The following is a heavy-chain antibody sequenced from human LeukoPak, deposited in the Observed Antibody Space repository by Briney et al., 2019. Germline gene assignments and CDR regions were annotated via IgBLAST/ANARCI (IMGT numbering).Heavy chain of an antibody. J-gene: IGHJ5*02. V-gene: IGHV4-61*02. CDR2: LYTDGST. D-gene: IGHD3-22*01. CDR3: ARDYYDSSASINWFDL. Sequence: SQTLSLTCTVSGGSITSGVYYWGWIRQPAGKGLEWIGRLYTDGSTRYNPALKSRVTISVDKSKNQFSLKLSSVTAADTAVYYCARDYYDSSASINWFDLWGQGTLVTVSS. CDR1: GGSITSGVYY.